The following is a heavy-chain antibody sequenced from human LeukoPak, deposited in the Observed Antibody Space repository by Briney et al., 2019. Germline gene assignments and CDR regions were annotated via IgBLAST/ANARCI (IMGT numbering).Heavy chain of an antibody. CDR3: ARLGHIVGVTARGAAFDI. CDR2: IKQDGSEK. Sequence: PGGSLRLSCAASGFTFSSYWMSWVRQARGKGLEWVANIKQDGSEKYYVDSVKGRFTISRDNAKNSLYLQINSLRAEDTTLYYCARLGHIVGVTARGAAFDIWGQGTMVTVSS. J-gene: IGHJ3*02. D-gene: IGHD2-21*02. CDR1: GFTFSSYW. V-gene: IGHV3-7*01.